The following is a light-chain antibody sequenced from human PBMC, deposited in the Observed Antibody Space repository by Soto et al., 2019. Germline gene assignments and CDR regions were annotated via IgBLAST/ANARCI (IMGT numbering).Light chain of an antibody. Sequence: QSVLTQPPSVSAAPGQKVTISCSGSSSNIGNNYVSWYQQLPGTAPKLLIYENNKRPSGIPDRFSGSKSGTSATLGITGLQTGVEADYYCGTWDSSLSAVVFGGGTQLTI. CDR2: ENN. J-gene: IGLJ2*01. V-gene: IGLV1-51*02. CDR3: GTWDSSLSAVV. CDR1: SSNIGNNY.